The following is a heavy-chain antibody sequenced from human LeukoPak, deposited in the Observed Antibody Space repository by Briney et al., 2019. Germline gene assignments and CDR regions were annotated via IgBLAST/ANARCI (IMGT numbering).Heavy chain of an antibody. J-gene: IGHJ4*02. Sequence: SETLSLTCTVSGGSISSGSYYWSWIRQPAGKGLEWIGRIYTSGSTNYNPSLKSRVTISVDTSKNQFSLKLSSVTAADTAVYYCARVGGGSYYFDYWGQGTLVTVSS. CDR1: GGSISSGSYY. CDR3: ARVGGGSYYFDY. V-gene: IGHV4-61*02. D-gene: IGHD2-15*01. CDR2: IYTSGST.